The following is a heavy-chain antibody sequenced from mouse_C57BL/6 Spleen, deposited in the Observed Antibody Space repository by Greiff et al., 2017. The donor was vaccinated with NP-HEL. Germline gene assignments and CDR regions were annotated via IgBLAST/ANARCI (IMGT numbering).Heavy chain of an antibody. Sequence: VQVVESGPGLVAPSQSLSITCTVSGFSLTSYGVDWVRQPPGKGLEWLGVIWGGGGTNYTSALVSRLSICKDNSKSQVILKMNSLQTDDTAMYYCAKHYYGSSYKNYAMGDWGQGASVTVAS. D-gene: IGHD1-1*01. CDR1: GFSLTSYG. V-gene: IGHV2-9*01. CDR2: IWGGGGT. J-gene: IGHJ4*01. CDR3: AKHYYGSSYKNYAMGD.